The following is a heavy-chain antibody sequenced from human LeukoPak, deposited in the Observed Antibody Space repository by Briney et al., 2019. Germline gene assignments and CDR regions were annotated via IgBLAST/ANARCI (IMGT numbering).Heavy chain of an antibody. D-gene: IGHD1-26*01. J-gene: IGHJ3*01. CDR2: ISGSGGST. V-gene: IGHV3-23*01. CDR3: AKLALSVSFDAFDV. Sequence: PGGSLRLSCAASGFTFGTYAMSWVRQAPGKGLEWVSAISGSGGSTYYADSLKGRFTISRDNSKNTLYLQMNSLRAEDTAVYYCAKLALSVSFDAFDVWGQGTMVTVSS. CDR1: GFTFGTYA.